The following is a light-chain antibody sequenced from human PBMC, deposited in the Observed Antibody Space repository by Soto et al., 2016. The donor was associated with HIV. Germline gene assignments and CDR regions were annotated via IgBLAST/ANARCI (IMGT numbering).Light chain of an antibody. CDR2: KDS. Sequence: SYELTQPPSVSVSPGQTASITCSGDTLPKQYAYWYQQKPGQAPVLVIYKDSERPSGMPERFSGSSSGTTVTLTISGVQAEDEADYYCQSADSSGTYVLFGGRDQADRP. CDR3: QSADSSGTYVL. CDR1: TLPKQY. V-gene: IGLV3-25*03. J-gene: IGLJ2*01.